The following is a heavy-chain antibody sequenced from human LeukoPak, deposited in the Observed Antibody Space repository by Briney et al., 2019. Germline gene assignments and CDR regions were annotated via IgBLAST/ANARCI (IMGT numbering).Heavy chain of an antibody. Sequence: TSETLSLTCTVSGGSVSSGSYYWSWIRQPPGKGLEWIGYIYYSGSTSYNPSLKSRVTISVDTSKNQFSLKLSSVTAADTAVYYCATLPRLPATRYYYYGMDVWGQGTTVTVSS. CDR3: ATLPRLPATRYYYYGMDV. CDR1: GGSVSSGSYY. CDR2: IYYSGST. J-gene: IGHJ6*02. V-gene: IGHV4-61*01. D-gene: IGHD5-24*01.